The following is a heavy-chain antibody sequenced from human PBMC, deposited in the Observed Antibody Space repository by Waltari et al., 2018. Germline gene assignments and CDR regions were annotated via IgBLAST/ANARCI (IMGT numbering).Heavy chain of an antibody. CDR3: ARGGDSSGYYSFDY. V-gene: IGHV3-74*01. CDR1: GFTLSSYW. J-gene: IGHJ4*02. Sequence: EVQLVQSGGGLVQPGGSLRLSCVASGFTLSSYWMHWVRQAPGKGLVWVSRIKSDGSSTTDADSVRGRFTISRDNARNTMYLQMNSLRAEDTAVYYCARGGDSSGYYSFDYWGQGNLVTVSS. CDR2: IKSDGSST. D-gene: IGHD3-22*01.